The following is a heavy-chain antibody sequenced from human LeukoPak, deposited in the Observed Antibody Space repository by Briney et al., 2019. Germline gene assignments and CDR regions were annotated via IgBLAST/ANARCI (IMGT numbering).Heavy chain of an antibody. Sequence: ASVKVSCKASGYTFTDYYMHWVRQAPGQGLEWMGWINPNSGGTNYAQKFQGRVTMTRDTSISTAYMELSRLRSDDTAVYYCARDVDWRYYFDYWGQGTLVTVSS. V-gene: IGHV1-2*02. D-gene: IGHD2-8*02. CDR1: GYTFTDYY. CDR3: ARDVDWRYYFDY. J-gene: IGHJ4*02. CDR2: INPNSGGT.